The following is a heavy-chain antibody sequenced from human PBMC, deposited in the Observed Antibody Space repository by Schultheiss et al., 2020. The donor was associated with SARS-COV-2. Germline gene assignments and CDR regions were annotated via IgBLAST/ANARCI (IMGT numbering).Heavy chain of an antibody. D-gene: IGHD3-22*01. CDR1: GYTFTGYY. J-gene: IGHJ4*02. CDR2: IIPIFGTA. Sequence: SVKVSCKASGYTFTGYYMHWVRQAPGQGLEWMGGIIPIFGTANYAQKFQGRVTITADESTSTAYMELSSLRSEDTAVYYCARIDSSGYYAYDYWGQGTLVTVSS. CDR3: ARIDSSGYYAYDY. V-gene: IGHV1-69*13.